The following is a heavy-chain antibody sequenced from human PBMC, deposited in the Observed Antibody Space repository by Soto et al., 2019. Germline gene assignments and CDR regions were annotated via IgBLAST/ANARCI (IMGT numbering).Heavy chain of an antibody. J-gene: IGHJ4*02. Sequence: EVQLVESGGGFVEPGGSLRLSCVGSGLTLSHAWMTWVRQAPGKGLEWVGRIKTKVEGGTMDYAAPVKGRFSVSRDNSEDTFYLHMSSLDSEDKAMYYCVADLPGVSTNWGFDYWGQGTLVTVSS. D-gene: IGHD7-27*01. V-gene: IGHV3-15*07. CDR1: GLTLSHAW. CDR2: IKTKVEGGTM. CDR3: VADLPGVSTNWGFDY.